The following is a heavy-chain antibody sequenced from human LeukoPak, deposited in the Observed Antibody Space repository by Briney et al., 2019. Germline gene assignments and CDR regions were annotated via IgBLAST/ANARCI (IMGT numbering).Heavy chain of an antibody. CDR1: GFTFSTYW. CDR3: AKEREAYCSGGSCYGSDKLFPADY. V-gene: IGHV3-23*01. CDR2: ISGTGGST. Sequence: GGSLRLSCAASGFTFSTYWMHWVRQAPGKGLEWVSSISGTGGSTFYADSVKGRFTISRDNSKNTLYLQMNSLRAEDTAIYYCAKEREAYCSGGSCYGSDKLFPADYWGQGSLVTVSS. J-gene: IGHJ4*02. D-gene: IGHD2-15*01.